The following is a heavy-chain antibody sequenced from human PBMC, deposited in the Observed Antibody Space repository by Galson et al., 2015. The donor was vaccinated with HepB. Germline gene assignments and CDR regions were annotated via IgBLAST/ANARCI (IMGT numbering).Heavy chain of an antibody. D-gene: IGHD4-11*01. CDR1: GFTFNDYS. CDR3: ARDRDSNYAYYYYYLDV. Sequence: SLRLSCATSGFTFNDYSMNWVRQAPGKGLEWVSSISSSGTYIFYADSVKGRFTISRDNSKNTLYLQMNSLRAEDTAVYYCARDRDSNYAYYYYYLDVWGKGTTVAVSS. J-gene: IGHJ6*03. CDR2: ISSSGTYI. V-gene: IGHV3-21*01.